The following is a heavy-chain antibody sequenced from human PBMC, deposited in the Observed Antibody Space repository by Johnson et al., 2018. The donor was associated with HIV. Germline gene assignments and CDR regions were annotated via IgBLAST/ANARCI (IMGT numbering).Heavy chain of an antibody. CDR2: IRYDGSNT. V-gene: IGHV3-30*02. CDR3: ARGLSSGYSGYAFDI. J-gene: IGHJ3*02. Sequence: QVQLVESGGGVVQPGASLRLSCAASGFTFTSYGMHWVRQAPGQGLEWVAFIRYDGSNTYYADSVMGRVTISRDNSKNTLYLQMNSLRVEDTAVYYCARGLSSGYSGYAFDIWGQGTMVTVSS. CDR1: GFTFTSYG. D-gene: IGHD3-22*01.